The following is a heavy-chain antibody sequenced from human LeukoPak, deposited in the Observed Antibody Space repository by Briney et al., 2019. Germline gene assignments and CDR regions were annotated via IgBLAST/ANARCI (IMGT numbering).Heavy chain of an antibody. J-gene: IGHJ4*02. CDR2: IIPILGIA. CDR3: ARFEAPEGY. CDR1: GGTFSSYA. Sequence: SVKVSCKASGGTFSSYAISWVRQAPGQGLEWMGRIIPILGIANYAQKFQGRVTITADKSTSTAYMELSSLRSEDAAVYYCARFEAPEGYWGQGTLVTVSS. V-gene: IGHV1-69*04. D-gene: IGHD1-14*01.